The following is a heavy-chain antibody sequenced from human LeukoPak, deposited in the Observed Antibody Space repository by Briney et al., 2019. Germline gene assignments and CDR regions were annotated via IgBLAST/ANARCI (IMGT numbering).Heavy chain of an antibody. D-gene: IGHD2-8*01. Sequence: SETLSLTCGVSGGSISNTNWWSWVRQPPGQGLEWIGEISLTGLAHYNPSLESRVTMSLDKSKNQLSLNLTSVTAADTAVYYCSRENGAFSPFGYWGQGTLVTVLS. V-gene: IGHV4/OR15-8*02. CDR2: ISLTGLA. CDR1: GGSISNTNW. CDR3: SRENGAFSPFGY. J-gene: IGHJ4*02.